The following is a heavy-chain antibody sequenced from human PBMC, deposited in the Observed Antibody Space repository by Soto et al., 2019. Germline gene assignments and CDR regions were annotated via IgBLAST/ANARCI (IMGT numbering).Heavy chain of an antibody. CDR2: IYSGGST. CDR1: GFTFSSND. J-gene: IGHJ3*01. Sequence: EVQLVESGGGLIQPGGSLRLSCAASGFTFSSNDMNWVRQAPGKGLEWVSLIYSGGSTYYADSVKGRFTISRDNSKNTLYLQMSSRRAEDTAVYYCATRPLLRGAPWGQGRMVTVSS. V-gene: IGHV3-53*01. CDR3: ATRPLLRGAP. D-gene: IGHD3-22*01.